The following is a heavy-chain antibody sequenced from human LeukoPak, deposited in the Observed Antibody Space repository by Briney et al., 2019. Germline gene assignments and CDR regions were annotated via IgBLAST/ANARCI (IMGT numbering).Heavy chain of an antibody. Sequence: SETLSLTCAVSGYSISSGYYWGWIRQPPGKGLEWIASIYHSGSTYYNPSLKSRVTISVDTSKNQFSLKLSSVTAADTAVYYCARGYDFWSGYPNWGQGTLVTVSS. CDR3: ARGYDFWSGYPN. CDR1: GYSISSGYY. J-gene: IGHJ4*02. D-gene: IGHD3-3*01. CDR2: IYHSGST. V-gene: IGHV4-38-2*01.